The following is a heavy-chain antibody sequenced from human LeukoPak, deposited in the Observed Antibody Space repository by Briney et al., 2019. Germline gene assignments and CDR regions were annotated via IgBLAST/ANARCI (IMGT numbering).Heavy chain of an antibody. CDR1: GGSIGSSSYY. D-gene: IGHD3-10*01. J-gene: IGHJ6*03. CDR2: IYYSGST. CDR3: ARHYYGSGSYSAYYYYYYMDV. V-gene: IGHV4-39*01. Sequence: SETLSLTXTVSGGSIGSSSYYWGWIRQPPGKGLEWIGSIYYSGSTYYNPSLKSRVTLSVDTSKNQFSLKLSSVTAADTAVYYCARHYYGSGSYSAYYYYYYMDVWGKGTTVTVSS.